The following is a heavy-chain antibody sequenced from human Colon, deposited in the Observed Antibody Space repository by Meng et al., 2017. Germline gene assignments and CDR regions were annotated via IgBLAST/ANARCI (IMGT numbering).Heavy chain of an antibody. CDR1: GFTFSTYW. D-gene: IGHD2-8*02. Sequence: GESLKISCAASGFTFSTYWMSWVRQAPGKGLEWVANIKQDGTDKYYVDSVKGRFTISRDNAKNSLYLQMNSLRAEDTAVYFCARGGIAWSEADHWGQGTLVTVSS. CDR2: IKQDGTDK. CDR3: ARGGIAWSEADH. J-gene: IGHJ4*02. V-gene: IGHV3-7*01.